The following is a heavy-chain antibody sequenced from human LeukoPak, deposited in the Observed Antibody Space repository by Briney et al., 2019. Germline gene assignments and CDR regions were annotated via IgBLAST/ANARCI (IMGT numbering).Heavy chain of an antibody. Sequence: PGGSLRLSCAASGFTFSSYGLSWVRQAPGKGLEWVSSISGGGGSTYYADSVKGRFTISRDNSKNTLYLQMDSLRAEDTAVYYCTTPLVAATGAVNAFDIWGQGTMVTVSS. V-gene: IGHV3-23*01. J-gene: IGHJ3*02. D-gene: IGHD6-13*01. CDR3: TTPLVAATGAVNAFDI. CDR2: ISGGGGST. CDR1: GFTFSSYG.